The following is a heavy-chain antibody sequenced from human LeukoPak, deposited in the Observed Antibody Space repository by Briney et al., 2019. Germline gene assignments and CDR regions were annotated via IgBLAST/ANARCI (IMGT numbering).Heavy chain of an antibody. D-gene: IGHD3-22*01. J-gene: IGHJ4*02. CDR1: GFTFSNAW. CDR2: IKSKTDGGTT. V-gene: IGHV3-15*01. Sequence: GGSLRLSCTASGFTFSNAWMSWVRQAPGKGLEWVGRIKSKTDGGTTDYAAPVKGRFTISRDDSKNKLFLQMNSLKTEDTAVYYCTTVVWGSGYYNFDYWGQGTLVTVSS. CDR3: TTVVWGSGYYNFDY.